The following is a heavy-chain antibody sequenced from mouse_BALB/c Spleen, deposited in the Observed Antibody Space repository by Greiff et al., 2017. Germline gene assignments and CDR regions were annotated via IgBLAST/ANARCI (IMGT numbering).Heavy chain of an antibody. CDR3: ARRGLLHYFDY. CDR1: GFAFSSYD. V-gene: IGHV5-12-1*01. CDR2: ISSGGGST. D-gene: IGHD2-3*01. Sequence: EVKLQESGGGLVKPGGSLKLSCAASGFAFSSYDMSWVRQTPEKRLEWVAYISSGGGSTYYPDTVKGRFTISRDNAKNTLYLQMSSLKSEDTAMYYCARRGLLHYFDYWGQGTTLTVSS. J-gene: IGHJ2*01.